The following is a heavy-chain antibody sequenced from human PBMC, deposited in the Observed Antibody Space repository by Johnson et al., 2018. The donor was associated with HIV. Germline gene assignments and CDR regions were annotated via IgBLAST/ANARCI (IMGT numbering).Heavy chain of an antibody. V-gene: IGHV3-15*01. CDR1: GFTFMNAW. CDR3: AKEGPRRSSWSDAFDI. CDR2: IYSQTDGGTT. J-gene: IGHJ3*02. Sequence: VQLMESGGGLVQPGGSLRLSCAASGFTFMNAWMSWVRQAPGKGLEWVGRIYSQTDGGTTDYAAPMKDRFTISRDDSKNTLYLQMNSLKTEDTAVYYCAKEGPRRSSWSDAFDIWGHGTMVTVSS. D-gene: IGHD6-13*01.